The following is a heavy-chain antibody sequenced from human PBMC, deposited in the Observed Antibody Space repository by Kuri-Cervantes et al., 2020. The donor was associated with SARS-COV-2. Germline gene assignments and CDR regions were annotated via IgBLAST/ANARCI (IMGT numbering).Heavy chain of an antibody. CDR3: ATEISHVGFAEYFQH. Sequence: GGSLRLSCAASGFTFSSYGMRWVRQAPGKGLEWVAFIRYDGSNKYYADSVKGRFTISRDNSKNTLYLQMNSLRAEDTAVYYCATEISHVGFAEYFQHWGQGTLVTVSS. CDR2: IRYDGSNK. V-gene: IGHV3-30*02. CDR1: GFTFSSYG. D-gene: IGHD2-15*01. J-gene: IGHJ1*01.